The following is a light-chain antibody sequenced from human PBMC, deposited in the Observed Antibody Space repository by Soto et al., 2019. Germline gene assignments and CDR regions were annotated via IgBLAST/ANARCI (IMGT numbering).Light chain of an antibody. V-gene: IGKV3-11*01. Sequence: PGERATLSCRASQRISGYLAWYQQKPGQAPRLLIYDASNRATGIPVRFSGSGSGTDYTLTITNLEPEDFATYYCQQLFDSPITFGQGTRLEI. CDR1: QRISGY. J-gene: IGKJ5*01. CDR2: DAS. CDR3: QQLFDSPIT.